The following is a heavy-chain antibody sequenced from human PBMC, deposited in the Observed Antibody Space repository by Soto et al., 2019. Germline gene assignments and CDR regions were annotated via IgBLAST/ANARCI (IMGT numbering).Heavy chain of an antibody. CDR2: IDPSRGST. V-gene: IGHV1-46*01. D-gene: IGHD4-17*01. CDR3: ASDLRGDGDAYFYYGMDV. Sequence: QVQLVQSGAEVKKPGASVKISCKPSGYIFTSHSIHWVRQAPGQGLEWLGIIDPSRGSTTYAQKCRGRVIMARDTSTSTVHMELSSLRSEDTAVYYCASDLRGDGDAYFYYGMDVWGQGTTVTVSS. J-gene: IGHJ6*02. CDR1: GYIFTSHS.